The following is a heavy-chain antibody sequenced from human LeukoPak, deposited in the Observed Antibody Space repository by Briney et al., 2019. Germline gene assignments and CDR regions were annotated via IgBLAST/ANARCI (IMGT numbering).Heavy chain of an antibody. CDR2: ISRSGSTI. CDR1: GFTLSSYE. V-gene: IGHV3-48*03. Sequence: PGGSLRLSCAASGFTLSSYEMNWVRQARGKGLEWVSYISRSGSTIYYADSVEGLFTISRDSAENSLYLQMNSLRAEDTAVYYCAELGITMIGGVWGKGPTVTISS. D-gene: IGHD3-10*02. J-gene: IGHJ6*04. CDR3: AELGITMIGGV.